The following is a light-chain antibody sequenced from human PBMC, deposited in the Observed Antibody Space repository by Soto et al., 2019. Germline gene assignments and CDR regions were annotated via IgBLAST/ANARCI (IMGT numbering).Light chain of an antibody. Sequence: DIQMTQSPSSLSASVGDRVTITCRASQTISSYLNWYQQKPGKAPKLLICAASSLQSGVPSRFSGSGPRTDFTLTISSLQPEDFATYYCQQSYSVLYTFGQGTKLEIK. J-gene: IGKJ2*01. CDR3: QQSYSVLYT. CDR1: QTISSY. V-gene: IGKV1-39*01. CDR2: AAS.